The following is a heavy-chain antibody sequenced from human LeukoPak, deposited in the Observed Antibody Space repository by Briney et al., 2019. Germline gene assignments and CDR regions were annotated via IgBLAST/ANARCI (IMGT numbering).Heavy chain of an antibody. CDR2: INSDGSST. D-gene: IGHD1-26*01. CDR3: ARGSTRGSWFDP. CDR1: GFTFSSYW. J-gene: IGHJ5*02. Sequence: GGSLRLSCAASGFTFSSYWMHWVRQAPGKGLVRVSRINSDGSSTSYADSVKGRFTISRDNAKNTLYLQMNSLRAEDTAVYYCARGSTRGSWFDPWGQGTLVTVSS. V-gene: IGHV3-74*01.